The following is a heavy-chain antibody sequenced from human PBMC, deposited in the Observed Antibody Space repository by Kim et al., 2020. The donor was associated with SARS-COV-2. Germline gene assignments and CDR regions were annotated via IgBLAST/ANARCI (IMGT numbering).Heavy chain of an antibody. J-gene: IGHJ4*02. D-gene: IGHD3-22*01. Sequence: SETLSITCTVSGYSISSGYYWGWIRQPPGKGLEWIGSIYHSGSTYYNPSLKSRVTISVDTSKNQFSLKLSSVTAADTAVYYCARAYDSSGYHVDYWGQGTLVTVSS. CDR2: IYHSGST. CDR1: GYSISSGYY. V-gene: IGHV4-38-2*02. CDR3: ARAYDSSGYHVDY.